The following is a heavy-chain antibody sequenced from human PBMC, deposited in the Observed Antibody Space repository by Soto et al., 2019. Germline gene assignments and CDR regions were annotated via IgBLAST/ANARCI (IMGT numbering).Heavy chain of an antibody. Sequence: GASVKVSCKASGYTFTGYYMHWVRQAPGQGLEWMVWINPNSGGTNYAQKFQGWVTMTRDTSISTAYMELSRLRSDDTAVYYCARDSYDILTGYYTGPNWFDPWGPGTLVTVSS. CDR2: INPNSGGT. D-gene: IGHD3-9*01. V-gene: IGHV1-2*04. J-gene: IGHJ5*02. CDR3: ARDSYDILTGYYTGPNWFDP. CDR1: GYTFTGYY.